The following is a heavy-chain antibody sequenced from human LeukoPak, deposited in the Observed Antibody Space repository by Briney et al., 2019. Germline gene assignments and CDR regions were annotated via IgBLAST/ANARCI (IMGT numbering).Heavy chain of an antibody. CDR1: GGSISSYY. D-gene: IGHD2-15*01. V-gene: IGHV4-4*07. Sequence: SETLSLTCTVSGGSISSYYWSWIRQPAGKGLEWIGRIYTSGSTNYNPSLKSRVTMSVDTSKNQFSLKLSSVTAADTAVYYCGSVAANYYYYGMDVWGQGTTVTVSS. CDR3: GSVAANYYYYGMDV. J-gene: IGHJ6*02. CDR2: IYTSGST.